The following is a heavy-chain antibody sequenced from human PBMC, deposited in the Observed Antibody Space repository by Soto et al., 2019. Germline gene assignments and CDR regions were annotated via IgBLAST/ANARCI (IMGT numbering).Heavy chain of an antibody. Sequence: GSLGLSGAASGFTFSSFWMDWVRQAPGKGLEWVANISPDGSEKHYVDSVKGRFTISRYNAKHSLYLQQSSLTAEDSALYYCSRSLDAWGQGTLVTVTS. CDR3: SRSLDA. V-gene: IGHV3-7*01. CDR2: ISPDGSEK. J-gene: IGHJ5*02. CDR1: GFTFSSFW.